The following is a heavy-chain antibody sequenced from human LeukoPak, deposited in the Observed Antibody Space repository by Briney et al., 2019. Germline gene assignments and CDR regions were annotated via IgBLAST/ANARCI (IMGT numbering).Heavy chain of an antibody. J-gene: IGHJ4*02. CDR1: GFTFSSYS. V-gene: IGHV3-21*01. D-gene: IGHD1-26*01. CDR3: VSVGATLYYFDY. CDR2: ISSSSSYI. Sequence: GGSLRLSCAASGFTFSSYSMNWVRQAPGKGLEWVSSISSSSSYIYYADSVKGRFTISRDNAKNSLYLQMNSLRAEDTAVYYCVSVGATLYYFDYWAREPWSPSPQ.